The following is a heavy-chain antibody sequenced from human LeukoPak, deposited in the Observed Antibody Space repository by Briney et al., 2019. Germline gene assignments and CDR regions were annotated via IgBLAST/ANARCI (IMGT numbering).Heavy chain of an antibody. Sequence: GASVKVSCKASGYTFTSYYMHWVRQAPGQGLEWMGIINPSGGSTSYAQKFQGRVTMTRDTSISTAYMELSRLRSDDTAVYYCARANIRGYGSGSYYPDYWGQGTLVTVSS. CDR1: GYTFTSYY. CDR2: INPSGGST. CDR3: ARANIRGYGSGSYYPDY. V-gene: IGHV1-46*01. J-gene: IGHJ4*02. D-gene: IGHD3-10*01.